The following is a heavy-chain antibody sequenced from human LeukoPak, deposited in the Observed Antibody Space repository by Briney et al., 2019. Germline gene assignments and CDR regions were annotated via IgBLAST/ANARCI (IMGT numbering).Heavy chain of an antibody. CDR1: GFTFSTYW. CDR3: ARPPNSGSHWGTYYYMDV. CDR2: IKQDGSEK. Sequence: QPGGSPRLSCAASGFTFSTYWMSWVRQAPGKGLEWVANIKQDGSEKYYVDSVKGRFTISRDNAKNSLYLQMNSLRAEDTAVYYCARPPNSGSHWGTYYYMDVWGKGTTVTVSS. J-gene: IGHJ6*03. V-gene: IGHV3-7*01. D-gene: IGHD5-12*01.